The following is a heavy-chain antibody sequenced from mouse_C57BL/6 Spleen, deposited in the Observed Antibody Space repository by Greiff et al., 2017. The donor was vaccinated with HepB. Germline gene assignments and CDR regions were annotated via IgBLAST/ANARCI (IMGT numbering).Heavy chain of an antibody. Sequence: VQLQQSGPELVKPGASVKISCKASGYSFTSYYIHWVKQRPAQGLEWIGWIYPRSGNTKYNEKFKGKATLTADTSSSTAYMQLSSLTSEDSAVYYCARSAYYSNPYYAMDYWGQGTSVTVSS. J-gene: IGHJ4*01. V-gene: IGHV1-66*01. CDR1: GYSFTSYY. CDR3: ARSAYYSNPYYAMDY. CDR2: IYPRSGNT. D-gene: IGHD2-5*01.